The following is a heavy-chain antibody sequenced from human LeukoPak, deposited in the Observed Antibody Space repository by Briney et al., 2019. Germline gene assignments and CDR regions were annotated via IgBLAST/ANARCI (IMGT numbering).Heavy chain of an antibody. V-gene: IGHV1-18*01. J-gene: IGHJ5*02. CDR1: GYTFTSYG. CDR3: ARDASPYCSGGSCYPNWFDP. Sequence: ASVKVSCKASGYTFTSYGISWGRQAPGQGLEWMGWISAYNGNTNYAQKLRGRVTMTTDTSTSTAYMELRSLRSDDTAVYYCARDASPYCSGGSCYPNWFDPWGQGTLVTVSS. D-gene: IGHD2-15*01. CDR2: ISAYNGNT.